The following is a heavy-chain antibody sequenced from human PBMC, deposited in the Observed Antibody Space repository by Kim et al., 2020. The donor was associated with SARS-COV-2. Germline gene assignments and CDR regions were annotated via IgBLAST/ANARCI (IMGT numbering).Heavy chain of an antibody. CDR3: AKDPAALSSGWPDAFDI. J-gene: IGHJ3*02. CDR1: GFTFSSYA. V-gene: IGHV3-23*01. D-gene: IGHD6-19*01. Sequence: GGSLRLSCAASGFTFSSYAMSWVRQAPGKGLEWVSAISGSGGSTYYADSVKGRFTISRDNSKNTLYLQMNSLRAEDTAVYYCAKDPAALSSGWPDAFDIWGQGTMVTVSS. CDR2: ISGSGGST.